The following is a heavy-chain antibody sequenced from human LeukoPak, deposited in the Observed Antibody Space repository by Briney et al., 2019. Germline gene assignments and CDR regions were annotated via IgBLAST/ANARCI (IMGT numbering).Heavy chain of an antibody. CDR2: ISWNSGSI. D-gene: IGHD5-24*01. J-gene: IGHJ4*02. CDR3: AKGIDGTHFDY. Sequence: GGSLRLSCAASGFTFDDYAMHWVRQAPGKGLEWVSGISWNSGSIGYADSVKGRFTISRDNAKNSLYLQMNSLRAEDTALYYCAKGIDGTHFDYWGQGTLVTVSS. CDR1: GFTFDDYA. V-gene: IGHV3-9*01.